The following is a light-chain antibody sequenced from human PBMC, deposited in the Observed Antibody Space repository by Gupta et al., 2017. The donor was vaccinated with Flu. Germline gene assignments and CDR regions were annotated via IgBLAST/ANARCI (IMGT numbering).Light chain of an antibody. CDR3: QQSYTTPEWT. V-gene: IGKV1-39*01. CDR2: AAS. Sequence: SSLPASVGDTVTITCRASQTIKNYLNWYQQKPGEAPKLLIYAASILQSGVPSRLSGSGSGTDFTLTINSLQPEDFATYYCQQSYTTPEWTFGQGTKVEIK. J-gene: IGKJ1*01. CDR1: QTIKNY.